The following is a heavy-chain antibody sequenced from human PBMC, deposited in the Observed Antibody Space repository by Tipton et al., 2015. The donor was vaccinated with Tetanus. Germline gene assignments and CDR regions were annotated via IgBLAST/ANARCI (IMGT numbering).Heavy chain of an antibody. V-gene: IGHV3-30-3*01. Sequence: SLRLSCAASGFMFSSYAMHWVRQAPGKGLEWVAAISYEGSNAYYGESVKGRLTISRDNSKKTLYLQMISLRAEDTAVYSCARGMAEASNCGGDCYSDYWGQGTLVTVSS. D-gene: IGHD2-21*02. CDR3: ARGMAEASNCGGDCYSDY. CDR1: GFMFSSYA. J-gene: IGHJ4*02. CDR2: ISYEGSNA.